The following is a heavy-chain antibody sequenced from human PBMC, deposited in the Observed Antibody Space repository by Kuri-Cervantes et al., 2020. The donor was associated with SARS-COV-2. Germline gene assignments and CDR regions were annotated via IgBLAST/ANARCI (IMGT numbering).Heavy chain of an antibody. CDR1: GFTSSSYA. Sequence: GGSLRLSCAASGFTSSSYAMHWVRQAPGKGLEWVAVISYDGSNKYYADSVKGRFTISRDNSKNTLYLQMNSLRAEDTAVYYCARDKDDGSGDGFDYWGQGTLVTVSS. J-gene: IGHJ4*02. CDR3: ARDKDDGSGDGFDY. D-gene: IGHD3-10*01. CDR2: ISYDGSNK. V-gene: IGHV3-30-3*01.